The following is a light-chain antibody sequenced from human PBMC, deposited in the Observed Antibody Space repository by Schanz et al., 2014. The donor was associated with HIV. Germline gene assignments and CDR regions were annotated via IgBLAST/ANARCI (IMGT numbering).Light chain of an antibody. CDR3: KQVLQTLT. CDR1: QSLLHSNGYNY. J-gene: IGKJ3*01. CDR2: LGF. V-gene: IGKV2-28*01. Sequence: DIVMTQSPLSLPVTPGEPASISCRSSQSLLHSNGYNYLAWYLQKPGQSPQLLIYLGFNRASGVPDRLSGGVEXTAFTPKNRTVDGGHVWVYYCKQVLQTLTFGPGTKV.